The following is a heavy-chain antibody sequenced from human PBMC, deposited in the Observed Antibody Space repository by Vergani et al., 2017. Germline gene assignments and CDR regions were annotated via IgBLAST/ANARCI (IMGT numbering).Heavy chain of an antibody. J-gene: IGHJ6*02. D-gene: IGHD2-15*01. CDR1: GFTFGDYA. CDR3: ARRSRGRGSVYYYYGMDV. V-gene: IGHV3-30*01. CDR2: ISYDGSNK. Sequence: VQLLESGGGLVQPGRSLRLSCTASGFTFGDYAMSWFRQAPGKGLEGVAVISYDGSNKYYADSVKGRFTISRDNSKNTLYLQMNSLRDEDTAVYYCARRSRGRGSVYYYYGMDVWGQGTTVTVSS.